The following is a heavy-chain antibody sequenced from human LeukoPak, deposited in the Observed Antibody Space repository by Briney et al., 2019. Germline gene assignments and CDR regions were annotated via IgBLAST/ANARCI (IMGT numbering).Heavy chain of an antibody. CDR3: ARDSYGSGRSPKY. V-gene: IGHV3-7*03. J-gene: IGHJ4*02. D-gene: IGHD3-10*01. CDR1: GFTFSSYW. CDR2: IKQDGSEK. Sequence: PGGSLRLSCAASGFTFSSYWMSWVRQAPGKGLEWVANIKQDGSEKYYVDSVKGRFTISRDNAMNSLYLQMNSLRAEDTAVYYCARDSYGSGRSPKYWGQGTLVTVSS.